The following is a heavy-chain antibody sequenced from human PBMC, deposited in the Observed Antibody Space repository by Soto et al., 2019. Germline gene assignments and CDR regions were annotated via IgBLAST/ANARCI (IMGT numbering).Heavy chain of an antibody. Sequence: SETLSLTCTVSGGSISSGGYYWSWIRQHPGKGLEWIGYIYYSGSTYYNPSLKSRVTISVDTSKNQFSLKLSSVTAADTAVYYCARCPGEHYYYYGMDVWGQGTTVTVYS. D-gene: IGHD3-10*01. CDR1: GGSISSGGYY. CDR2: IYYSGST. V-gene: IGHV4-31*03. J-gene: IGHJ6*02. CDR3: ARCPGEHYYYYGMDV.